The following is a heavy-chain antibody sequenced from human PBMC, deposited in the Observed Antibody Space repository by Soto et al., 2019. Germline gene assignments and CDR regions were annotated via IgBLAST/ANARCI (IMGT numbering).Heavy chain of an antibody. V-gene: IGHV3-21*01. Sequence: EVQLVESGGGLVKPGGSLRLSCAASGFTFSSYSMNWVRQAPGKGLEWVSSISSSSSYIYYADSVKGRFTISRDNAKNSLYLQMNSLRAEDTAVYYCARDFLWFGEPRVGMDVWGQGTTVTVSS. J-gene: IGHJ6*02. D-gene: IGHD3-10*01. CDR2: ISSSSSYI. CDR1: GFTFSSYS. CDR3: ARDFLWFGEPRVGMDV.